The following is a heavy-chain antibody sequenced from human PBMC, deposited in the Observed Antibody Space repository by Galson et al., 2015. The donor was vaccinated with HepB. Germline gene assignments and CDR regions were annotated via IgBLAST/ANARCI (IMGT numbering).Heavy chain of an antibody. Sequence: ETLSLTCTVSGGSISSTNYYWGWIRPPPGKGLEWIGSIYYSGSTYYSGTPYTNPSLKSRDTISVDTSKNKFSLTLTSVTAADAAVYYCAREPGNVNKGMDYWGQGTLVTVSS. J-gene: IGHJ4*02. CDR1: GGSISSTNYY. V-gene: IGHV4-39*07. CDR3: AREPGNVNKGMDY. CDR2: IYYSGSTYYSGTP. D-gene: IGHD1-1*01.